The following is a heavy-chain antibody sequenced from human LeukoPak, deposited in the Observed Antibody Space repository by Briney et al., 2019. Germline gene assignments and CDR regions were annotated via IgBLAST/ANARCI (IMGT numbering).Heavy chain of an antibody. Sequence: GESLKISCKGSGYSFTSYWIGWVRQMPGKGLEWMGIIYPGDSDTRYSPSFQGQVTISADKSISTAYLQWSSLKASDTAMYYCARLLKGSSWFPYYFDYWGQGTLVTVSS. V-gene: IGHV5-51*01. J-gene: IGHJ4*02. CDR2: IYPGDSDT. CDR1: GYSFTSYW. CDR3: ARLLKGSSWFPYYFDY. D-gene: IGHD6-13*01.